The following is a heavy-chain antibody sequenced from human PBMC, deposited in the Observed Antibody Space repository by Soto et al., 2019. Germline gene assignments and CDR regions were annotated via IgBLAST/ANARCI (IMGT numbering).Heavy chain of an antibody. CDR3: ARDPGGGDTAMKFYMDV. V-gene: IGHV3-33*01. D-gene: IGHD5-18*01. J-gene: IGHJ6*03. CDR1: GFTFSSYG. CDR2: IWYDGSNK. Sequence: GGSLRLSCAASGFTFSSYGMHWVRQAPGKGLEWVAVIWYDGSNKYYADSVKGRFTISRDNSKNTLYLQMNSLRAEDTAVYYWARDPGGGDTAMKFYMDVWGKGTTVTVSS.